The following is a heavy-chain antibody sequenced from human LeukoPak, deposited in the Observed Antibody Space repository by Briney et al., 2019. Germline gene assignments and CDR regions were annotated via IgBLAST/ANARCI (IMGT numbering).Heavy chain of an antibody. CDR1: GFTFSSFG. V-gene: IGHV3-23*01. D-gene: IGHD1-26*01. J-gene: IGHJ4*02. CDR3: AKDRGGSYYSSFDY. Sequence: GGSLRLSCAASGFTFSSFGMHWVRQAPGKGLEWVSAISGSGGSTYYADSVKGRFTISRDNSKNTLYLQMNSLRAEDTAVYYCAKDRGGSYYSSFDYWGQGTLVTVSS. CDR2: ISGSGGST.